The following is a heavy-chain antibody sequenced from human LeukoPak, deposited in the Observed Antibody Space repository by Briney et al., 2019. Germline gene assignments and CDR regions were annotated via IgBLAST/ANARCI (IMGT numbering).Heavy chain of an antibody. CDR3: ARDRYYGSRSSGMDV. V-gene: IGHV3-13*04. CDR2: IGTAGDT. Sequence: PGGSLRLSCAASGFTFSSYDMHWVRQATGKGLEWVSAIGTAGDTYYPGSVKGRFTISRENAKNSLYLQMNSLRAGDTAVYYRARDRYYGSRSSGMDVWGQGTTVTVSS. CDR1: GFTFSSYD. D-gene: IGHD3-10*01. J-gene: IGHJ6*02.